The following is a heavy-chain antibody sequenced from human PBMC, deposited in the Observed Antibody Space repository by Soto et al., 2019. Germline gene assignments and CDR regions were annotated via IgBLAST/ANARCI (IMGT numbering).Heavy chain of an antibody. J-gene: IGHJ4*02. V-gene: IGHV1-18*04. CDR3: ARDYYDSSGDSGSDY. CDR1: GYTFTSYG. Sequence: QVQLVQSGAEVKKPGASVKVSCKASGYTFTSYGISWVRQAPGQGLEWMGWISAYNGNTNYAQKLQGRVTMTTDTATSTANMELRSLRADDTAVYYCARDYYDSSGDSGSDYWGQGTLVTVSS. CDR2: ISAYNGNT. D-gene: IGHD3-22*01.